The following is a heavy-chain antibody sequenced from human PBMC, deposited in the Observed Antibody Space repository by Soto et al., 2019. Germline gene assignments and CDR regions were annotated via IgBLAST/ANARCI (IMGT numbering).Heavy chain of an antibody. CDR1: GFTFSSYG. Sequence: GGSLRLSCAASGFTFSSYGMHWVRQAPGKGLEWVAVISYDGSNKYYADSVKGRFTISRDNSKNTLYLQMNSLRAEDTAVYYCAKGVASDYYDSSGYFGGAFDIWGQGTMVTVSS. CDR2: ISYDGSNK. CDR3: AKGVASDYYDSSGYFGGAFDI. D-gene: IGHD3-22*01. J-gene: IGHJ3*02. V-gene: IGHV3-30*18.